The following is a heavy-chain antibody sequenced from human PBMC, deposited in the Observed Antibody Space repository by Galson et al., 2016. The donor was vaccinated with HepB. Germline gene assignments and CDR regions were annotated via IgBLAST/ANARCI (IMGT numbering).Heavy chain of an antibody. CDR2: ISSTSSPQ. D-gene: IGHD6-13*01. V-gene: IGHV3-48*02. CDR1: GLTFSSEN. CDR3: ARGLGSRWFAF. J-gene: IGHJ5*01. Sequence: SLRLSCADSGLTFSSENMVWVRQAPGRGLEWVSYISSTSSPQFYAHSVKGRFTISRDNAKDSLYLQMNGLRDDDTAVYYCARGLGSRWFAFWGQGTLVAVSS.